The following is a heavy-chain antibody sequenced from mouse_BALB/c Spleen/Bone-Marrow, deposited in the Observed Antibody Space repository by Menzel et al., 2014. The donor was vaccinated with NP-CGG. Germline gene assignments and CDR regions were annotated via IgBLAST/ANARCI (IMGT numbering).Heavy chain of an antibody. CDR3: AGLGGNYRLYALDY. CDR2: ISGGSSNI. J-gene: IGHJ4*01. CDR1: GFPFSAFG. Sequence: EVQRVESGGALVRPGGSGKFSWQASGFPFSAFGMTWVGQAPGKGLEGVEYISGGSSNINYADTVKGRFTISRDNPKNTLFLQMTSLRSEDTAMYYCAGLGGNYRLYALDYWGQGTSVTVSS. D-gene: IGHD2-1*01. V-gene: IGHV5-17*02.